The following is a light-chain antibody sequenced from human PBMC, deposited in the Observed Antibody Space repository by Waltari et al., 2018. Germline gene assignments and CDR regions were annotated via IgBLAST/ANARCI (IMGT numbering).Light chain of an antibody. CDR2: AVS. Sequence: AIRVTQSPSSLSASTGDRLTITCRASQDIITYLGWYQQKPGKAPKLLLYAVSILQSGVPSRFSGSGSGTDFALHIQNLQSEDFATYYCQQYYAFPRTFGQGTRVEV. V-gene: IGKV1-8*01. CDR3: QQYYAFPRT. J-gene: IGKJ1*01. CDR1: QDIITY.